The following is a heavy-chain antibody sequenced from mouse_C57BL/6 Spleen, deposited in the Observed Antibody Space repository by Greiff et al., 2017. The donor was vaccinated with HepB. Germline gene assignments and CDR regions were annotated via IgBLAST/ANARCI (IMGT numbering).Heavy chain of an antibody. D-gene: IGHD1-1*01. Sequence: EVQLVESGPGMVKPSQSLSLTCTVTGYSITSGYDWHWIRHFPGNKLEWMGYISYSGSTNYNPSLKSRISITHDTSKNHFFLKLNSVTTEDTATYYCASDDYYGSSPFAYWGQGTLVTVSA. J-gene: IGHJ3*01. CDR1: GYSITSGYD. V-gene: IGHV3-1*01. CDR2: ISYSGST. CDR3: ASDDYYGSSPFAY.